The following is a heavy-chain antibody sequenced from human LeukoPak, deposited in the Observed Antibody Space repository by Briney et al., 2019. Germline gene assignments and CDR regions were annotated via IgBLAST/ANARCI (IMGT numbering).Heavy chain of an antibody. D-gene: IGHD4-23*01. Sequence: GGSLRLSCAASGFTFSSYSMNWVRQAPGKGLEWVSSISSSSSYIYYADSVKGRFTIYRDNAKNSLYLQMNSLRAEDTAVYYCARDEGSRDYGGNPNAFDIWGQGTMVTVSS. V-gene: IGHV3-21*01. CDR3: ARDEGSRDYGGNPNAFDI. CDR2: ISSSSSYI. J-gene: IGHJ3*02. CDR1: GFTFSSYS.